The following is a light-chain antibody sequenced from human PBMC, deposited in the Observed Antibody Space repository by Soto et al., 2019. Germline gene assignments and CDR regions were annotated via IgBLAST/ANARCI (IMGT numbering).Light chain of an antibody. CDR2: AAS. CDR3: LHHNSYPLT. Sequence: DIQMTQSPSSLSASVGDRVTITCRASQDIRKDLGWYQQKPGKAPKRLIYAASRLQSGVPSRFSGSGSGTEFTLTITSLQPEEFATYYCLHHNSYPLTFGGGTRVEIK. J-gene: IGKJ4*01. CDR1: QDIRKD. V-gene: IGKV1-17*01.